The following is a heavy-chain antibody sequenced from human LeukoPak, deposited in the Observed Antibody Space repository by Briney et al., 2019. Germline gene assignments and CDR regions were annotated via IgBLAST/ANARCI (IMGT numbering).Heavy chain of an antibody. V-gene: IGHV1-8*01. CDR3: ARAPGYYYDSSGYYCDY. D-gene: IGHD3-22*01. CDR1: GYTFTSYD. J-gene: IGHJ4*02. Sequence: ASVKVSCKASGYTFTSYDINWVRQATGQGLEWMGWMNPNSGNTGYAQKFQGRVTMTRNTSISTAHMELSRLRSDDTAVYYCARAPGYYYDSSGYYCDYWGQGTLVTVSS. CDR2: MNPNSGNT.